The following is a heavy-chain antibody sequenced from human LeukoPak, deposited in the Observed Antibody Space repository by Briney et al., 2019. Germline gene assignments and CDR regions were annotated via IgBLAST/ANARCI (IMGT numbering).Heavy chain of an antibody. D-gene: IGHD6-25*01. CDR1: GFTFSSSGFTFRSYA. Sequence: GGSLRLSCTASGFTFSSSGFTFRSYAMSWVRQAPGKGLEWVSAISGSGGSTSYADSVKGRCTISRDNSKNTLFLQMNSLRAEDTAVYYCATRIAADLWAFDIWGQGTTVTVSS. J-gene: IGHJ3*02. CDR3: ATRIAADLWAFDI. V-gene: IGHV3-23*01. CDR2: ISGSGGST.